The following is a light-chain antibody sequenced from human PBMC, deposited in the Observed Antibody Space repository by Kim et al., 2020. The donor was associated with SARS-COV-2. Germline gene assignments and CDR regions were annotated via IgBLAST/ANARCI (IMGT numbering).Light chain of an antibody. CDR3: SAWDSSLSAWV. V-gene: IGLV10-54*01. CDR1: SNNVGDRG. Sequence: QAGLTQPPSVSKDLRQTATLTCTGNSNNVGDRGAAWLQQHQGHPPKLLSHRNNNRPSGISERFSASRSGNTASLTITGLQPEDEGDYYCSAWDSSLSAWVFGGGTQLTVL. CDR2: RNN. J-gene: IGLJ3*02.